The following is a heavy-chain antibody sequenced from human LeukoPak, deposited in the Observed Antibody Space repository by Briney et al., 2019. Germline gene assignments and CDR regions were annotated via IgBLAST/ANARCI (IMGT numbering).Heavy chain of an antibody. CDR3: ARDPLTFYFDY. V-gene: IGHV4-59*01. CDR2: IYYTGST. D-gene: IGHD3-9*01. Sequence: SETLSLTCTVSGGFITNYYWSWIRQPPAKGLELIGYIYYTGSTNYNPSLRSRVAMSVDTSKNQLSLKLNSVTAADTAVYYCARDPLTFYFDYWGQGILVTVSS. J-gene: IGHJ4*02. CDR1: GGFITNYY.